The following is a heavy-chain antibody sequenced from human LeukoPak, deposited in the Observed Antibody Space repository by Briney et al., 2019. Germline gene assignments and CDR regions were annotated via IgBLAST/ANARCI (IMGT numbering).Heavy chain of an antibody. CDR2: IKSKTDGGTT. CDR1: GFTFSNAW. V-gene: IGHV3-15*01. D-gene: IGHD3-10*01. J-gene: IGHJ3*02. Sequence: PGGSLRLSCAASGFTFSNAWMSWVRQAPGKGLEWVGRIKSKTDGGTTDYAAPVKGRFTISRDDSKNTLYLQMNSLKTEDTAVYYCTTVITMVRGVIINDAFDIWGQGTMVTVSS. CDR3: TTVITMVRGVIINDAFDI.